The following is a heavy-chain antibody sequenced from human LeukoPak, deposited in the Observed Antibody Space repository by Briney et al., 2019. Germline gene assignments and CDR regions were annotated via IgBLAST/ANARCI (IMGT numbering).Heavy chain of an antibody. CDR2: IYHSGST. Sequence: SGTLSLTCAVSGGSISSSNWWSWVLQPPGKGLEWIGEIYHSGSTNYNPSLKSRVTISVDKPKNQFSLKLSSVTAADTAVYYCARVQQWPRDGEAFDIWGQGTMVTVSS. CDR1: GGSISSSNW. V-gene: IGHV4-4*02. J-gene: IGHJ3*02. D-gene: IGHD6-19*01. CDR3: ARVQQWPRDGEAFDI.